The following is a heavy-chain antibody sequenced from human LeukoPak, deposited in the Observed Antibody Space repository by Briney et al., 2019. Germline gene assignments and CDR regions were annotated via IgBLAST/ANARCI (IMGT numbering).Heavy chain of an antibody. CDR2: INYSGST. Sequence: SETLSLTCTVSGGSISSYYWSWIRQPPAKGREWMGNINYSGSTHYNSSLKSRVTISVDPSKNQFSLKLSSVTSADTAVYYCARRLLDPSGYFDYWGQGTLVTVSS. CDR3: ARRLLDPSGYFDY. D-gene: IGHD3/OR15-3a*01. CDR1: GGSISSYY. J-gene: IGHJ4*02. V-gene: IGHV4-59*08.